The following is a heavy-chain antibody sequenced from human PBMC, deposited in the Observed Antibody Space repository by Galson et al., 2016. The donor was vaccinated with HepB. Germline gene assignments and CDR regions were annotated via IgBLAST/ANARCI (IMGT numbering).Heavy chain of an antibody. CDR1: GFTFSSYW. CDR3: TRDIEQVGATLYFDY. CDR2: IKQDGSEK. Sequence: SLRLSCATSGFTFSSYWMSWVRQAPGQGLEWVAKIKQDGSEKYYADSVKGRFTTSRANAHNSLYLQMDSLRAEDSAIYFCTRDIEQVGATLYFDYWGRGTLVTVSS. J-gene: IGHJ4*02. D-gene: IGHD1-26*01. V-gene: IGHV3-7*01.